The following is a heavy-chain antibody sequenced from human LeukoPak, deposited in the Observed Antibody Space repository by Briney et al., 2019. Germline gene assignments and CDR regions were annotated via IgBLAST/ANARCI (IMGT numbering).Heavy chain of an antibody. CDR1: RFIFSSYW. V-gene: IGHV3-7*01. J-gene: IGHJ4*02. CDR3: ARGAHYFDD. Sequence: PGGSLRLSCAASRFIFSSYWMSWVRQAPGKGLEWVANIKQDGNEKYYVDSVKGRFTISRDNAKNSLYLQMNSLRAEDTAVYFCARGAHYFDDWGQGTLVTVSS. D-gene: IGHD4/OR15-4a*01. CDR2: IKQDGNEK.